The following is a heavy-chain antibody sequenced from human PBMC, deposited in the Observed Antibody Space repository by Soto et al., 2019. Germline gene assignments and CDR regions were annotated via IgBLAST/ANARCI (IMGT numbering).Heavy chain of an antibody. CDR1: GFTFSSYA. D-gene: IGHD3-22*01. J-gene: IGHJ4*02. CDR2: ISGSGGST. V-gene: IGHV3-23*01. Sequence: EVQLLESGGGLVQPGGSLRLSCAASGFTFSSYAMSWVRQAPGKGLEWVSAISGSGGSTYYADSVKDRFTISKNNSKNMLDLQMNSLRAEDTAVYYCAKDLDSSGYSPPDRLPADFDYWGQGTLVTVSS. CDR3: AKDLDSSGYSPPDRLPADFDY.